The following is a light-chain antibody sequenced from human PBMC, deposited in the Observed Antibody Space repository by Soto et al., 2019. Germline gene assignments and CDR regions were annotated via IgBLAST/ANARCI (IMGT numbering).Light chain of an antibody. Sequence: DIQMTQSPSTLSASVGDRVTITCRASQSISSWLAWYQQKPGKAPKLLIYDASSLESGVPSRFSGSGSGTEFTLTISSRQPDDFAPYYCQQYNSYPWTFGQGTKVEIK. J-gene: IGKJ1*01. CDR1: QSISSW. CDR2: DAS. V-gene: IGKV1-5*01. CDR3: QQYNSYPWT.